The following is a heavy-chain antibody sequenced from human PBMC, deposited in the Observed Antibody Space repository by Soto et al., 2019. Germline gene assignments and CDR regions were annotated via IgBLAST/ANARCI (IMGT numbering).Heavy chain of an antibody. D-gene: IGHD2-2*01. CDR3: ARDWGDIVVVPAATRGGMDV. Sequence: QVQLVQSGAEVKKPGSSVKVSCKASGGTFSSYAISWVRQAPGQGLEWMGGIIPILGTANYAQKFQGRVTITADESTSTAYMELSSLRSEDTAVYYCARDWGDIVVVPAATRGGMDVWGQGTTVTVSS. V-gene: IGHV1-69*01. CDR1: GGTFSSYA. CDR2: IIPILGTA. J-gene: IGHJ6*02.